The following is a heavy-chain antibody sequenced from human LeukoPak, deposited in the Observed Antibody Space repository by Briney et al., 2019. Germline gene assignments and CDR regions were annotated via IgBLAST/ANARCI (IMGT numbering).Heavy chain of an antibody. CDR3: ARDVSSSWSDAFDI. Sequence: GESLRLSCAASGFTFSSYSMNWVRQAPGKGLEWVSYISSSSSTIYYADSVKGRFTISRDNAKNSLYLQMNSLRAEDTAVYYCARDVSSSWSDAFDIWGQGTMVTVSS. CDR2: ISSSSSTI. CDR1: GFTFSSYS. V-gene: IGHV3-48*04. J-gene: IGHJ3*02. D-gene: IGHD6-13*01.